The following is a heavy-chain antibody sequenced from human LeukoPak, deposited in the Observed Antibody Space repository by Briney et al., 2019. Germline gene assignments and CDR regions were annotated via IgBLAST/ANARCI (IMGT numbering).Heavy chain of an antibody. J-gene: IGHJ4*02. CDR1: GFTFSNAW. CDR3: TTEILARLAYCGGDCPLVDFDY. Sequence: GGSLRLSCAASGFTFSNAWMSWVRQAPGKGLEWVGRIKSKTDGGTTDYAAPVRGRFTISRDDSKNTLYLQMNSLKTEDTAVYYCTTEILARLAYCGGDCPLVDFDYWGQGTLVTVSS. CDR2: IKSKTDGGTT. V-gene: IGHV3-15*01. D-gene: IGHD2-21*02.